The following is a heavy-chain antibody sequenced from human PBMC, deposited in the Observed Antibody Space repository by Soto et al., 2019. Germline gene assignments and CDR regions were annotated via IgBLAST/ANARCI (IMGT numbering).Heavy chain of an antibody. CDR3: TTVVGGYYYYYMDV. V-gene: IGHV3-15*01. CDR1: GFNFRNAG. Sequence: GGSQRLSCAASGFNFRNAGRSWVRQAPGKGLEWVGRIKSKTDGGTTDYAAPVKGRFTISRDDSKNTLYLQMNSLKTEDTAVYYCTTVVGGYYYYYMDVWGKGTTVTVSS. D-gene: IGHD1-26*01. CDR2: IKSKTDGGTT. J-gene: IGHJ6*03.